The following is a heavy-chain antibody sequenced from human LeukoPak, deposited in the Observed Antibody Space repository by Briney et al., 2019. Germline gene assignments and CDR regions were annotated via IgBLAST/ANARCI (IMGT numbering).Heavy chain of an antibody. V-gene: IGHV4-34*01. CDR1: GGSFSGYY. J-gene: IGHJ3*02. CDR2: INHSGST. CDR3: ARDQDPAYYYDSSGYYSSAFDI. D-gene: IGHD3-22*01. Sequence: SETLSLTCAVYGGSFSGYYWSWIRQPPGRGLEWIGEINHSGSTYYNPSLKSRVTISVDTSKNQFSLKLSSVTAADTAVYYCARDQDPAYYYDSSGYYSSAFDIWGQGTMVTVSS.